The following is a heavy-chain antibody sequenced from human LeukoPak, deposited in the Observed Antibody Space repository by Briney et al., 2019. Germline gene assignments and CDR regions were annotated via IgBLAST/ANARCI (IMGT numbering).Heavy chain of an antibody. CDR2: IYSSGSN. Sequence: PSETLSLTCTVSGASMTTYYRSWIRQPPGKGLEWIGYIYSSGSNNYNPSLKRRVTMSVDTSKNQLYLNLSSVTAADTAVYYCARDYGGYRFDFWGQGSLVSVSS. D-gene: IGHD5-12*01. CDR1: GASMTTYY. CDR3: ARDYGGYRFDF. V-gene: IGHV4-59*01. J-gene: IGHJ4*02.